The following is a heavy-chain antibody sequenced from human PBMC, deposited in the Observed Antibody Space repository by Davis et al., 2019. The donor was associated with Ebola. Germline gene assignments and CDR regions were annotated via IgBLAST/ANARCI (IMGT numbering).Heavy chain of an antibody. Sequence: GGSLRLSCAASGFTFSSYTMSWVRQAPGKGLEWVSVISGSGISTYYADSVKGRFTISRDNSKNTLYLQMNSLRAEDTAVYFCAKVRPYCSGGSCYPNWYFDFWGRGTLVTVSS. CDR1: GFTFSSYT. CDR3: AKVRPYCSGGSCYPNWYFDF. D-gene: IGHD2-15*01. V-gene: IGHV3-23*01. J-gene: IGHJ2*01. CDR2: ISGSGIST.